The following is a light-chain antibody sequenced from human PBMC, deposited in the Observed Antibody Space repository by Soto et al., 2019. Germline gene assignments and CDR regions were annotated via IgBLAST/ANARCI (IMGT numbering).Light chain of an antibody. CDR1: PSIRSF. CDR2: KAA. Sequence: LQMTQSPSPLSASVGERGTLTFPARPSIRSFLGWYQQKPGKAPKLLISKAASLESGVPSRFSGSGSGTEFTLTISSLQPDDFATYYCQQYNTYPTWTFGQGTKVEIK. CDR3: QQYNTYPTWT. V-gene: IGKV1-5*03. J-gene: IGKJ1*01.